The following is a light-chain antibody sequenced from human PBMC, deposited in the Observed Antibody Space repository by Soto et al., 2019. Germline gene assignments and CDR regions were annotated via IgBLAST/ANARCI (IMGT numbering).Light chain of an antibody. Sequence: QPVLTQSPSASASLGASVKLTCTLSSGHSSYAIAWHQQQPEKGPRYLMKLNSDGSHSKGDGIPDRLSGSSSGAERYLTLSSLQSEDEADYYCQTWGTGIRVFGTGTKLTVL. CDR3: QTWGTGIRV. J-gene: IGLJ1*01. V-gene: IGLV4-69*01. CDR1: SGHSSYA. CDR2: LNSDGSH.